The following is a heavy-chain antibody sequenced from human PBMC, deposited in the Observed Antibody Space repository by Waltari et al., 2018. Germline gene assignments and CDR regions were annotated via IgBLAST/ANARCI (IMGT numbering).Heavy chain of an antibody. V-gene: IGHV7-4-1*02. Sequence: QVQLVQSGSELKKPGASVKVSCKASGYTFTTYAMNWVRQAPGQGLEWMGWINTNTGNPTYAQGFTGRFVFSLDTSVSTAYLQISSLKAEDTAVYYCARENRHGYSYGDYYYGMDVWGQGTTVTVSS. J-gene: IGHJ6*02. CDR3: ARENRHGYSYGDYYYGMDV. CDR2: INTNTGNP. CDR1: GYTFTTYA. D-gene: IGHD5-18*01.